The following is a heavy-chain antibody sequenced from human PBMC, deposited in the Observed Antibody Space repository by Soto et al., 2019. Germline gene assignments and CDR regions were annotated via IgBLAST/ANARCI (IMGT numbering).Heavy chain of an antibody. CDR3: AKGGWVDIAAAGALFDY. J-gene: IGHJ4*02. V-gene: IGHV3-23*01. D-gene: IGHD6-13*01. Sequence: PGESLRLACAASGFTFSSYAMSWVRQAPGKGLEWVSAISGSGGNTYYADSVKGRFTISRDNSKNTLYLQVNSLRAEDTAVYYCAKGGWVDIAAAGALFDYWGQGTLVTVSS. CDR1: GFTFSSYA. CDR2: ISGSGGNT.